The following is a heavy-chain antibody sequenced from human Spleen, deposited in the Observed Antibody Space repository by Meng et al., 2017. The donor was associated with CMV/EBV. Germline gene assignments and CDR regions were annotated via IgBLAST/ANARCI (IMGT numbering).Heavy chain of an antibody. J-gene: IGHJ4*02. Sequence: SETLSLTCTVSGGSISSSSYYWGWIRQPPGKGLEWIGSVYYSGSTYYNPSLYSRVSISVDTSENHFSLKLFSVTAADTAVYYCARDRPAAVPGGIDSWGQGTLVTVSS. V-gene: IGHV4-39*07. D-gene: IGHD2-2*02. CDR1: GGSISSSSYY. CDR2: VYYSGST. CDR3: ARDRPAAVPGGIDS.